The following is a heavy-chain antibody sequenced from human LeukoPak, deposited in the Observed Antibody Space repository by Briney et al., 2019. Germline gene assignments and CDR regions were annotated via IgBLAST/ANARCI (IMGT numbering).Heavy chain of an antibody. CDR2: ISYDGSNK. CDR1: GFTFSSYA. CDR3: ARDKYYDSSGPFDY. Sequence: GGSLRLSCAASGFTFSSYAMHWVRQAPGKGLEWVAVISYDGSNKYYADSVKGRFTISRDNSKNTLHLQMNSLRAEDTAVYYCARDKYYDSSGPFDYWGQGTLVTVSS. D-gene: IGHD3-22*01. J-gene: IGHJ4*02. V-gene: IGHV3-30-3*01.